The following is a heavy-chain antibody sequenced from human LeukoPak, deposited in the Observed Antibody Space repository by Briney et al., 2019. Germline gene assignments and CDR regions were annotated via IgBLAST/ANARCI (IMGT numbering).Heavy chain of an antibody. D-gene: IGHD3-16*01. CDR1: GFTFSSYS. CDR2: ISSSSRNI. J-gene: IGHJ4*02. Sequence: GGSLRLSCAASGFTFSSYSMNWVRQAPGKGLEWVSVISSSSRNIYYADSVKGRFTISRDNAKSSLSLQMNSLRAEDTAVYYRASRGGIYYWGQGTLVTVSS. V-gene: IGHV3-21*01. CDR3: ASRGGIYY.